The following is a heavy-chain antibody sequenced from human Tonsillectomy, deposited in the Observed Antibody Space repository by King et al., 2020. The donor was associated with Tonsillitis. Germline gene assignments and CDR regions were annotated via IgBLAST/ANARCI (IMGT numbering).Heavy chain of an antibody. Sequence: VQLVESGAEVKKSGASVKVSCKASGYTFTGYYTHWVRQAPGQGLEWMGWINPNSGFTDYAQKFQGRVTMTTDSSISTAYMVLSRLRSDDTAVYYCARASRTTGDISNFYFDYWGQGTLVTVSS. CDR2: INPNSGFT. D-gene: IGHD7-27*01. J-gene: IGHJ4*02. V-gene: IGHV1-2*02. CDR3: ARASRTTGDISNFYFDY. CDR1: GYTFTGYY.